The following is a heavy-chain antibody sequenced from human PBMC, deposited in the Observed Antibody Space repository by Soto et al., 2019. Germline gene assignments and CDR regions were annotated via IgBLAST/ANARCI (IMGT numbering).Heavy chain of an antibody. J-gene: IGHJ4*02. CDR2: IIPIFGTA. D-gene: IGHD3-10*01. V-gene: IGHV1-69*13. CDR3: AKDYGNNRLYYLNY. Sequence: SVKVSCKASGGTFSSYAISWVRQAPGQGLEWMGGIIPIFGTANYAQKFQGRVTITADESTSTAYMELSSLRAEDTAVYYCAKDYGNNRLYYLNYWGQGTLVTV. CDR1: GGTFSSYA.